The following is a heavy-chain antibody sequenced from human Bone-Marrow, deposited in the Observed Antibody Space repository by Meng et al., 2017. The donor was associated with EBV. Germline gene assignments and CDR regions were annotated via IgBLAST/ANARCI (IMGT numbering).Heavy chain of an antibody. CDR1: GYTFTSYD. CDR3: ATVTAAAGYFDY. V-gene: IGHV1-8*01. J-gene: IGHJ4*02. Sequence: QVQLVQSGAEVKKPGAPVKVSCKASGYTFTSYDINWVRQATGQGLEWMGWMNPNSGNTGYAQKFQGRVTMTRNTSISTAYMELSSLRSEDTAVYYCATVTAAAGYFDYWGQGTLVTVSS. CDR2: MNPNSGNT. D-gene: IGHD6-13*01.